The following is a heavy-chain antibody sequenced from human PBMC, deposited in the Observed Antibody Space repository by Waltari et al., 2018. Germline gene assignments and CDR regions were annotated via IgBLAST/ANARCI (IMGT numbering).Heavy chain of an antibody. CDR2: MNPNSGNT. CDR3: ARGYEPRRPRGRSFYFDY. Sequence: QVQLVQSGAEVKKPGASVKVSCKASGYTFTSYDINWVRQATGQGLEWMGCMNPNSGNTGYAQKFQGRVTITRNTSISTAYMELSSLRSEDTAVYYCARGYEPRRPRGRSFYFDYWGQGTLVTVSS. J-gene: IGHJ4*02. V-gene: IGHV1-8*03. D-gene: IGHD2-15*01. CDR1: GYTFTSYD.